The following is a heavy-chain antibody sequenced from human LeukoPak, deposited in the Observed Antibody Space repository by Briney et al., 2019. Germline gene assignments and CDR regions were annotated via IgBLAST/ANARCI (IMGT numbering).Heavy chain of an antibody. CDR1: GYRFTSYW. D-gene: IGHD5-18*01. CDR2: IYPGDSDT. V-gene: IGHV5-51*01. Sequence: GGSLKISWKGSGYRFTSYWIGRVRQVPGKGLEWMGIIYPGDSDTRYSPSFEGQVTISADESISTAYLQWSSLKASDTAIYYCARDTAMAPNAFDIWGQGTMVTVSS. CDR3: ARDTAMAPNAFDI. J-gene: IGHJ3*02.